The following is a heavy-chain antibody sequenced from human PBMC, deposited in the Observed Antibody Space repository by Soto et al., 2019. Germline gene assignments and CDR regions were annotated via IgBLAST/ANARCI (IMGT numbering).Heavy chain of an antibody. CDR2: INAGNGNT. Sequence: QVQLVQSGAEVKKPGASVKVSCKASGYTFTSYAMHWVRQAPGQRLEWMGWINAGNGNTKYSQKFQGRVTITRDTSASTAYMELSSQRSEDTAVYYCASSYSNYALIDYYYYGMDVWGQGTTVTVSS. D-gene: IGHD4-4*01. CDR3: ASSYSNYALIDYYYYGMDV. V-gene: IGHV1-3*01. CDR1: GYTFTSYA. J-gene: IGHJ6*02.